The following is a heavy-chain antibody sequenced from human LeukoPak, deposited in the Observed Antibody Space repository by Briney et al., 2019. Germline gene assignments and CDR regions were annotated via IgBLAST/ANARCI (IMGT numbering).Heavy chain of an antibody. D-gene: IGHD2-15*01. Sequence: GGSLRLSCAASGFTFSSYSMNWVRQAPGEGLEWVSSISSSSSYIYYADSVKGRFTISRDNAKNSLYLQMNNLRAEDTAVYYCARADLGSCSGGSCYGHYWGQGTLVTVSS. CDR1: GFTFSSYS. CDR2: ISSSSSYI. CDR3: ARADLGSCSGGSCYGHY. V-gene: IGHV3-21*01. J-gene: IGHJ4*02.